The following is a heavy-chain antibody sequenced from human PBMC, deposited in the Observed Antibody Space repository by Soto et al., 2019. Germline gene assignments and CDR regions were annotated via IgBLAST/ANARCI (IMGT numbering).Heavy chain of an antibody. J-gene: IGHJ6*03. V-gene: IGHV4-39*01. CDR1: GGSISSGSYY. CDR2: IYYSGST. Sequence: SETLSLTCTVSGGSISSGSYYWGWIRQPPGKGLEWIGSIYYSGSTYYNPSLKSRVTISVDTSKNQFSLKLSSVTAADTAVYYCARLRIAVTHNYSSTDVWGKATTLTLSS. CDR3: ARLRIAVTHNYSSTDV. D-gene: IGHD6-19*01.